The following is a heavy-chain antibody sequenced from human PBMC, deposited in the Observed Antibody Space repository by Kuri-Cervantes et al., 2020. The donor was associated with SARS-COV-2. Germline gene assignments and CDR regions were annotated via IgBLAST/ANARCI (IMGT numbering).Heavy chain of an antibody. CDR2: ISYDGSNK. J-gene: IGHJ6*03. V-gene: IGHV3-30*04. Sequence: LSLTCAASGFTFSSYAMHWVRQAPGKGLEWVAVISYDGSNKYYADSVKGRFTISRDNSKNTLYLQMNSLRAEDTAVYYCARRGFLEWLWNYDYYMDVWGKGTTVTVSS. D-gene: IGHD3-3*01. CDR1: GFTFSSYA. CDR3: ARRGFLEWLWNYDYYMDV.